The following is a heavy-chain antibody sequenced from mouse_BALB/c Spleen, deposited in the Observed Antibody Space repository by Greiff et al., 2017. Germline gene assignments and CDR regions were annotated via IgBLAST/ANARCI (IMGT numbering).Heavy chain of an antibody. D-gene: IGHD4-1*01. CDR2: ISSGSSTI. J-gene: IGHJ2*01. Sequence: DVMLVESGGGLVQPGGSRKLSCAASGFTFSSFGMHWVRQAPEKGLEWVAYISSGSSTIYYADTVKGRFTISRDNPKNTLFLQMTSLRSEDTAMYYCARSNWYYFDYWGQSTTLTVSS. V-gene: IGHV5-17*02. CDR3: ARSNWYYFDY. CDR1: GFTFSSFG.